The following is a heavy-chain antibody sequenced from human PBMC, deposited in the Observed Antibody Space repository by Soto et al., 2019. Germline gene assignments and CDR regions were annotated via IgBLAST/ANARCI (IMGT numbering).Heavy chain of an antibody. CDR3: ARGMWYYFDY. Sequence: LSLTGTVAVCSISSGVYCWSGIRQHPGEGLEWVGYIYYSGSTYYNPSLKSRVTISVDTSNNQFSLKLSSVTAADTAVYYCARGMWYYFDYWGQGTLVTVSS. V-gene: IGHV4-31*03. J-gene: IGHJ4*02. CDR2: IYYSGST. CDR1: VCSISSGVYC. D-gene: IGHD2-21*01.